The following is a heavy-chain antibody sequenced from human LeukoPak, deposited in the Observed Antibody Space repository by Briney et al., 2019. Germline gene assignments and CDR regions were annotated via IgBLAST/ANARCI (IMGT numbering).Heavy chain of an antibody. CDR1: GGSFSGYD. D-gene: IGHD6-13*01. CDR3: TRGRSVEHQLDALDFDY. Sequence: PSETLSLTCAVYGGSFSGYDWSWLRQPPGKGLEWIGEINHGGRTNYNPSHKSRVPISVDTSKNQFSLELTSATAADTAVYYCTRGRSVEHQLDALDFDYWGQGTLVTVSS. CDR2: INHGGRT. J-gene: IGHJ4*02. V-gene: IGHV4-34*01.